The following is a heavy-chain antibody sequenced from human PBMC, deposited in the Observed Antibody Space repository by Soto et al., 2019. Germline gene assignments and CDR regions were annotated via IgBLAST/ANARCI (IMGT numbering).Heavy chain of an antibody. D-gene: IGHD1-26*01. CDR2: ISYDGSNK. Sequence: QVQLVESGGGVVQPGRSLRLSCAASGFTFSSYGMHWVRQAPGKGLEWVAVISYDGSNKYYADSVKGRFTISRDNSKSTRYLQMNSLRAEDTAVYYCAKDKGIVGATPHYWGQGTQVPVSS. CDR3: AKDKGIVGATPHY. V-gene: IGHV3-30*18. J-gene: IGHJ4*02. CDR1: GFTFSSYG.